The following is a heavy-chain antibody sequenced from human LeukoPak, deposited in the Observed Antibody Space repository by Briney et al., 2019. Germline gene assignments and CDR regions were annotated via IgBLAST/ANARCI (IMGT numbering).Heavy chain of an antibody. CDR1: GGTFSSYA. CDR3: ARDAEGGGSCYAN. D-gene: IGHD2-15*01. Sequence: ASVKVSCKASGGTFSSYAISWVRQAPGQGLEWMERIIPILGIANYAQKFQGRVTITADKSTSTAYMELSSLRSEDTAVYYCARDAEGGGSCYANWGQGTLVTVSS. J-gene: IGHJ4*02. V-gene: IGHV1-69*04. CDR2: IIPILGIA.